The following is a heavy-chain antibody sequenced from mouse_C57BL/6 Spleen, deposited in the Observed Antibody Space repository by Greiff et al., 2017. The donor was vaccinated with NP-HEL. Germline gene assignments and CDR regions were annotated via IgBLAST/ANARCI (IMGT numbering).Heavy chain of an antibody. D-gene: IGHD2-5*01. CDR1: GFTFSNYW. J-gene: IGHJ2*01. CDR3: TRRYSNFDY. CDR2: IRLKSDNYAT. V-gene: IGHV6-3*01. Sequence: EVKLMESGGGLVQPGGSMKLSCVASGFTFSNYWMNWVRQSPEKGLEWVAQIRLKSDNYATHYAESVKGRFTISRDDSKSSVYLQMNNLRAEDTGIYYCTRRYSNFDYWGQGTTLTVSS.